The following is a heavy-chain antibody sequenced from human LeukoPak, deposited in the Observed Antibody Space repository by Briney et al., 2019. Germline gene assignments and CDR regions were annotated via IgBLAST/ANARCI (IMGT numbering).Heavy chain of an antibody. CDR1: GGSISSGGYS. CDR3: ATSDLYYFDY. V-gene: IGHV4-31*11. Sequence: PSQTLSLTCAVSGGSISSGGYSWSWIRQHPGKGLEWIGYIYYSGSTYYNPSLKSRVTISVDTSKNQFSLKLSSVTAADTAVYYCATSDLYYFDYWGQGTLVTVSS. J-gene: IGHJ4*02. D-gene: IGHD3-3*01. CDR2: IYYSGST.